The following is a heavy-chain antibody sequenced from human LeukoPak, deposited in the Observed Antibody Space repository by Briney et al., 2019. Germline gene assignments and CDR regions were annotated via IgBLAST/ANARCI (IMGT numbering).Heavy chain of an antibody. CDR1: GYSISSYY. CDR3: ARGDEWEAAVDF. D-gene: IGHD1-26*01. Sequence: ASVTLSCNASGYSISSYYNNWVRQPPPQGLELMGWIKPNSGDTNYTQNFRARITMTRDTSISTVYMELKSLTSDDTAVYYCARGDEWEAAVDFWGQGTLVTVSS. V-gene: IGHV1-2*02. J-gene: IGHJ4*02. CDR2: IKPNSGDT.